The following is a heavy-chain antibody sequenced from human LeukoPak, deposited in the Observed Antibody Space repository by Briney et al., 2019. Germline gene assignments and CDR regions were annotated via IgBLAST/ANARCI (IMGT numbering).Heavy chain of an antibody. D-gene: IGHD1-26*01. Sequence: SETLSLTCTVSGGSISSYYWSWIRQPPGKGLEWIGYIYYSGSTNYNPSLKSRVTISVDTSKNQFSLKLSSVTAADTAVYCCARHEDLGNAEFDYWGQGTLVTVSS. J-gene: IGHJ4*02. CDR2: IYYSGST. V-gene: IGHV4-59*08. CDR1: GGSISSYY. CDR3: ARHEDLGNAEFDY.